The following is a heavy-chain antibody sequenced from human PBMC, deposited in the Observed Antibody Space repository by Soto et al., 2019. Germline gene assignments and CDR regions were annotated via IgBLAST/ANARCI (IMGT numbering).Heavy chain of an antibody. Sequence: WASVKVSCKASGYTFTSYDINWVRQATGQGLEWMGWMNPNSGNTGYAQKFQGRVTMTRNTSISTAYMELSSLRSEDTAVYYCARGTRYCSSTSCPRTSFDLWGQGTMVTVSS. CDR1: GYTFTSYD. CDR2: MNPNSGNT. V-gene: IGHV1-8*01. D-gene: IGHD2-2*01. J-gene: IGHJ3*01. CDR3: ARGTRYCSSTSCPRTSFDL.